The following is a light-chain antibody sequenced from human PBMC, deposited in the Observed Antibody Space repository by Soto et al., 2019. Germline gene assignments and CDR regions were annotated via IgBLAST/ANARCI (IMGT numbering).Light chain of an antibody. CDR1: ELPRKY. Sequence: SYELTQPPSVSVSPGQTARITCSGDELPRKYAFWYQKKSGQAPVLVIYDDNKRPSEIPDRFSGSSSGTMATLTINGAQVDDEADYFCYSTDRSGNQRVCGGGTKLPVL. CDR3: YSTDRSGNQRV. CDR2: DDN. V-gene: IGLV3-10*01. J-gene: IGLJ3*02.